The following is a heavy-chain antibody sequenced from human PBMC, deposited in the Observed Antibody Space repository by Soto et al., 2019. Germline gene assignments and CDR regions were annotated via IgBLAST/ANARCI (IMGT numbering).Heavy chain of an antibody. Sequence: QVQLVQSGAEVKKPGASVKVSCKASGNTFTSYDITWVRQANGHGLEWMGWINPNSENIGYAQKFQGRVTMTRDPAIRTTYMEVSRLRSDDTAVYYCARCRSSGSYYLLDYWGQGTLVTVSS. CDR3: ARCRSSGSYYLLDY. V-gene: IGHV1-8*01. CDR2: INPNSENI. CDR1: GNTFTSYD. D-gene: IGHD3-10*01. J-gene: IGHJ4*02.